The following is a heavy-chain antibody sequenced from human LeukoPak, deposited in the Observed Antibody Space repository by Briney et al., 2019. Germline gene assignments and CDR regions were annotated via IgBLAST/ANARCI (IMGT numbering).Heavy chain of an antibody. CDR3: ARAQVGAPTDF. D-gene: IGHD1-26*01. J-gene: IGHJ4*02. CDR1: GFPFSSYA. CDR2: VHGDGYSI. V-gene: IGHV3-74*01. Sequence: GGSLRLSCAASGFPFSSYAMYWVRQAPGKGLVWVARVHGDGYSISYADSVRGRSTISRDNAKDTLYLHMNSLRPEDTAVYYCARAQVGAPTDFWGQGTLVTVSS.